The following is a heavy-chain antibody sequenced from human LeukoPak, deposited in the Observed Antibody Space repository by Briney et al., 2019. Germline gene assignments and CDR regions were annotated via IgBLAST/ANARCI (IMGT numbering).Heavy chain of an antibody. CDR1: GFTFSSYW. V-gene: IGHV3-7*01. J-gene: IGHJ6*03. D-gene: IGHD3-3*01. CDR3: ARSTLRFLEWDESYYYMDV. CDR2: IKQDGSEK. Sequence: GGSLRFSCAASGFTFSSYWMSWVRQAPGKGLEWVANIKQDGSEKYYVDSVKGRFTISRDNAKNSLYLQMNSLRAEDTAVYYCARSTLRFLEWDESYYYMDVRGKGTTVTVSS.